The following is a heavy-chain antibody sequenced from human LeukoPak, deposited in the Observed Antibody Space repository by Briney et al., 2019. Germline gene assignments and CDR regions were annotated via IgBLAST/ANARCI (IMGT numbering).Heavy chain of an antibody. Sequence: SETLSLTCTVSGGSISSSSYYWSWIRQPAGKGREWIGRIHPSGSTNYNPSLKSRVTLSVDTSKNQFSLKLSSVTAADTAVYYCARGPPPDFDYWGRGTLVTVSS. J-gene: IGHJ4*02. V-gene: IGHV4-61*02. CDR1: GGSISSSSYY. CDR3: ARGPPPDFDY. CDR2: IHPSGST.